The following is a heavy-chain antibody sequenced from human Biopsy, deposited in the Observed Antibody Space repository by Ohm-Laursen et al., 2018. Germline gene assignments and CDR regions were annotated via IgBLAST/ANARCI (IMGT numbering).Heavy chain of an antibody. CDR3: ARHPTHRIQQIDY. D-gene: IGHD5-18*01. CDR2: IYYSGNT. CDR1: GGSISRYY. V-gene: IGHV4-59*08. J-gene: IGHJ4*02. Sequence: TLSLTCTVSGGSISRYYWSWIRQPPGKGLEWIGYIYYSGNTTYNPSLKSRVTISVDTSKNQFSLRLSSVTAADTAVYYCARHPTHRIQQIDYWGQGTLVTVSS.